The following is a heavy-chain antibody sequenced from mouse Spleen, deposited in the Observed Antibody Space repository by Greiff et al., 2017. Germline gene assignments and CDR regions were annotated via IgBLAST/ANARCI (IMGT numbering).Heavy chain of an antibody. Sequence: QVHVKQSGAELAKPGASVKLSCKASGYTFTSYWMHWVKQRPGQGLEWIGYINPSSGYTKYNQKFKDKATLTADKSSSTAYMQLSSLTYEDSAVYYCAREADGYYYFDYWGQGTTLTVSS. CDR3: AREADGYYYFDY. V-gene: IGHV1-7*01. J-gene: IGHJ2*01. CDR1: GYTFTSYW. D-gene: IGHD2-3*01. CDR2: INPSSGYT.